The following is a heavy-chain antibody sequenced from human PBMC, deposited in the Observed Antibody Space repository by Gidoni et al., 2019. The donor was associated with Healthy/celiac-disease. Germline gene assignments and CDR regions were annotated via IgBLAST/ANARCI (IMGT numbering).Heavy chain of an antibody. CDR1: GGSFSGYY. Sequence: QVQLQQWVAGLLMPSETLSLTCAVYGGSFSGYYWSWIRQPPGKGLEWIGEINHSGSTNYNPSLKSRVTISVDTSKNQFSLKLSSGTAADTAVYYCARIAPRVAATPWFDPWGQGTLVTVSS. D-gene: IGHD2-15*01. V-gene: IGHV4-34*01. J-gene: IGHJ5*02. CDR2: INHSGST. CDR3: ARIAPRVAATPWFDP.